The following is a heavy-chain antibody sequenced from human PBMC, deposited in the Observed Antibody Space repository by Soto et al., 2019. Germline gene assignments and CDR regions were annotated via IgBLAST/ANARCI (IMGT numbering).Heavy chain of an antibody. Sequence: SVKGSCQGSRYTFPSYDINWVRQAAVQGLEWMGWMNPNIGNTGYAQKFQGRVTMTRNTSISTAYMELSSLRSEDTAVYYCARGRSSTSYYRWLGCTGLYWFDAWGQGTLVTVYS. J-gene: IGHJ5*02. V-gene: IGHV1-8*01. CDR1: RYTFPSYD. CDR2: MNPNIGNT. D-gene: IGHD2-2*02. CDR3: ARGRSSTSYYRWLGCTGLYWFDA.